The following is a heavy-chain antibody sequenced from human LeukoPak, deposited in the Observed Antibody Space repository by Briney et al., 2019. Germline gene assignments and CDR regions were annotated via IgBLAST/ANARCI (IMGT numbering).Heavy chain of an antibody. CDR3: ARGQQQLLRGRPLDY. J-gene: IGHJ4*02. V-gene: IGHV1-8*03. CDR1: GYTFTGYY. Sequence: ASVKVSCKASGYTFTGYYMHWVRQAPGQGLEWMGWINPNSGNTGYAQKFQGRVTITRNTSISTAYMELSSLRSEDTAVYYCARGQQQLLRGRPLDYWGQGTLVTVSS. D-gene: IGHD2-2*01. CDR2: INPNSGNT.